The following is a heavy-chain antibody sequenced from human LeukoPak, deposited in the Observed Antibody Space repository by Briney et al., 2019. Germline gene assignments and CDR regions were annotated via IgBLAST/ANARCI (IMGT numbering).Heavy chain of an antibody. CDR2: INQDGGEK. Sequence: GGSLRLSCTGSGFTFGDYAMSWVRQAPGKGLEWVANINQDGGEKHYVDSVKGRFTISRDNAKDSLDLQLNSLRGEDTAVYYCARMYCGGGKCYLSYFDYWGQGTVVTVSS. CDR1: GFTFGDYA. D-gene: IGHD2-21*01. J-gene: IGHJ4*02. V-gene: IGHV3-7*04. CDR3: ARMYCGGGKCYLSYFDY.